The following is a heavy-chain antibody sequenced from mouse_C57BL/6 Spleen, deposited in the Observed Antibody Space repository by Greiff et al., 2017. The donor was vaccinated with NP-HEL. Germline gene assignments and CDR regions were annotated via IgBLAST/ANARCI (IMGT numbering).Heavy chain of an antibody. CDR3: ASEGY. Sequence: EVKVEDSGGGLVKPGGSLKLSCAASGFTFSSYAMSWVRQTPEKRLEWVATISDGGSYTYYPDNVKGRFTISRDNAKNNLYLQMSHLKSEDTAMYYCASEGYWGQGTLVTVSA. CDR2: ISDGGSYT. J-gene: IGHJ3*01. CDR1: GFTFSSYA. V-gene: IGHV5-4*03.